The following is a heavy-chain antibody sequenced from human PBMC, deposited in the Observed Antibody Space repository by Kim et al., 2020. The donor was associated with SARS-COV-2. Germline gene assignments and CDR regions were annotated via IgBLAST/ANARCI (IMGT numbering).Heavy chain of an antibody. Sequence: SETLSLTCTVSGGSISSGGYYWGWIRQHPGKGLEWIGYIYYSGRTYYNPSLKSRVTISVDTSKNQFSLKLSSVTAADTAVYYCARVDCSSTSCYYYYYGMDVWGQGTTVTVSS. CDR1: GGSISSGGYY. V-gene: IGHV4-31*03. D-gene: IGHD2-2*01. CDR2: IYYSGRT. J-gene: IGHJ6*02. CDR3: ARVDCSSTSCYYYYYGMDV.